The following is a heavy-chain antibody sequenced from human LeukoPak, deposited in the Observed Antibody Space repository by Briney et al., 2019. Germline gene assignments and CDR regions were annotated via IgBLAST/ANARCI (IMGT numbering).Heavy chain of an antibody. Sequence: GGSLRLSCAASGFTFSSYSMNWVRQAPGKGLEWVSGISWNSGSIDYADSVKGRFTISRDNAKNSLYLQMNSLRAEDTALYYCAKDTPPRTLLSPPDYWGQGTPVTVSS. J-gene: IGHJ4*02. V-gene: IGHV3-9*01. CDR3: AKDTPPRTLLSPPDY. CDR2: ISWNSGSI. D-gene: IGHD2-2*01. CDR1: GFTFSSYS.